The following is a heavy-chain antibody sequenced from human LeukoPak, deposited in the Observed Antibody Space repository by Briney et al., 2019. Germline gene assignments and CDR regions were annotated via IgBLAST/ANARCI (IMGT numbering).Heavy chain of an antibody. Sequence: SETLSLTCTVSGGSISSYYWSWIRQPPGKGLEWIGYIYYSGSTNYNPSLKSRVTISVDTSKNQFSLKLSSVTAADTAVYYCAAGVYYYDSSGYILGLDYWGQGTLVTVSS. CDR3: AAGVYYYDSSGYILGLDY. J-gene: IGHJ4*02. D-gene: IGHD3-22*01. CDR2: IYYSGST. V-gene: IGHV4-59*01. CDR1: GGSISSYY.